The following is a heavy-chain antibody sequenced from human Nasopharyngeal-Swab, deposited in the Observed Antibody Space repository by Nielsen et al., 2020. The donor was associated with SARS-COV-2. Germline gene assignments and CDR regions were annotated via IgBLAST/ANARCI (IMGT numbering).Heavy chain of an antibody. V-gene: IGHV3-23*01. D-gene: IGHD2-2*01. Sequence: GESLKISCAASGFTFSSYAMSWVRQAPGKGLEWVSAISGSGGSTYYADSVKGRFTISRDNSKNTLYLQMNSLRAEDTAVYYCAKRPTGSTLGDWGQGTLATVSS. CDR2: ISGSGGST. CDR1: GFTFSSYA. CDR3: AKRPTGSTLGD. J-gene: IGHJ4*02.